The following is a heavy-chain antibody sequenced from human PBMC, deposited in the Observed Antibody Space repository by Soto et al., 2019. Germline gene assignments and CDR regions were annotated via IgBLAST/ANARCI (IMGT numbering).Heavy chain of an antibody. D-gene: IGHD4-17*01. CDR3: ARQTDYGGLTPFDY. CDR2: IYYSGST. J-gene: IGHJ4*02. Sequence: SETLSLTCTVSGASVSSGSFHWSWIRQPPGQGLEWIGQIYYSGSTNYNPSLKSRVTISLDTSKNQFSLKLTSVTAADTAVYYCARQTDYGGLTPFDYWGQGTLVTVSS. CDR1: GASVSSGSFH. V-gene: IGHV4-61*01.